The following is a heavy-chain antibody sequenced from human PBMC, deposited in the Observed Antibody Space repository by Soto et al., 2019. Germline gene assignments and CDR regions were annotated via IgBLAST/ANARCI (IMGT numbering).Heavy chain of an antibody. V-gene: IGHV3-49*04. D-gene: IGHD3-16*01. Sequence: QSGGSLRLSCTTSGFTFGDYALSWVRQAPGKGLEWVGFIRRNAYGGTTDYAASVKGRFTISRDDSKSIAYLQMNSLRTEDTALYYCTRASSLVFDFWGQGTLVTVSS. J-gene: IGHJ4*02. CDR1: GFTFGDYA. CDR3: TRASSLVFDF. CDR2: IRRNAYGGTT.